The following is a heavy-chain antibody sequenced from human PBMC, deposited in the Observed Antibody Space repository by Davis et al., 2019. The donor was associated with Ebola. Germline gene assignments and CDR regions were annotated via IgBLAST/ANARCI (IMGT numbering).Heavy chain of an antibody. CDR2: FDPEDGET. CDR3: TVGGIGGMGDY. D-gene: IGHD3-10*01. Sequence: ASVKVSCKVSGYTLTELSMHWVRQAPGKGLEWMGGFDPEDGETIFAQKFEGRITMTEDTSTNTAYMELSSLRSDDTAVYYCTVGGIGGMGDYWGQGTLVTVSS. CDR1: GYTLTELS. J-gene: IGHJ4*02. V-gene: IGHV1-24*01.